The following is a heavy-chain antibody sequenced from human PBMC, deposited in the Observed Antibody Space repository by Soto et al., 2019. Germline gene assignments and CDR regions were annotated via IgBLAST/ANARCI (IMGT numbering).Heavy chain of an antibody. CDR1: GFTFSSYG. CDR3: AKDRGNWNYVPSTTFDY. J-gene: IGHJ4*02. Sequence: QVQLVESGGDVVQPGRSLRLSCAASGFTFSSYGMHWVRQAPGKGLEWVAVISYDGSNKYYADSVKGRFTISRDNSKNTLYLQMNSLRAEDTAVYYCAKDRGNWNYVPSTTFDYWGQGTLVTVSS. D-gene: IGHD1-7*01. V-gene: IGHV3-30*18. CDR2: ISYDGSNK.